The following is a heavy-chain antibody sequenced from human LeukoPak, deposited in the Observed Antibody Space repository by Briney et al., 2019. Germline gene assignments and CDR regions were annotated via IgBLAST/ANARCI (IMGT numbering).Heavy chain of an antibody. CDR3: ARDGHYYDSSGYYSLDY. CDR1: GFTFSSYA. Sequence: GRSLRLSCAASGFTFSSYAMYWVRQAPGKGLEWVAVISYDGSNKYYADSVKGRFTISRDNSKNTLYLQMNSLRAEDTAVYYCARDGHYYDSSGYYSLDYWGQGTLVTVSP. V-gene: IGHV3-30*04. J-gene: IGHJ4*02. CDR2: ISYDGSNK. D-gene: IGHD3-22*01.